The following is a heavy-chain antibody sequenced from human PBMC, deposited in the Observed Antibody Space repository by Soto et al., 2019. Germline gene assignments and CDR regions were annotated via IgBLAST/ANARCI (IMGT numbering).Heavy chain of an antibody. CDR1: GFTFSNYA. J-gene: IGHJ4*02. D-gene: IGHD1-26*01. CDR3: AKDPTETWEGYFDC. Sequence: EVQLLESGGGLVQPGGSLRLSCAASGFTFSNYAMSWVRQAPGKGLEWVSTISGSGGRTFYADSVKGRFTISRDNSKNTLYLQMNSLRVEDTALYYCAKDPTETWEGYFDCWGQGTLVTVSS. CDR2: ISGSGGRT. V-gene: IGHV3-23*01.